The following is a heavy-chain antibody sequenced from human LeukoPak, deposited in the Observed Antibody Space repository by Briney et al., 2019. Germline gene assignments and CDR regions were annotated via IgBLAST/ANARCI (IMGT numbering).Heavy chain of an antibody. CDR3: ARGGNYWPQWWFDP. J-gene: IGHJ5*02. Sequence: NPSETLSLTCTVSGGSISSYYWSWIRQPPGKGLEWIGYIYYTGSTSYNPSPKSRVTMSLDASKNQFSLELNSVTPADTAVYYCARGGNYWPQWWFDPWGRGTLVSVSS. CDR2: IYYTGST. V-gene: IGHV4-59*01. D-gene: IGHD1-26*01. CDR1: GGSISSYY.